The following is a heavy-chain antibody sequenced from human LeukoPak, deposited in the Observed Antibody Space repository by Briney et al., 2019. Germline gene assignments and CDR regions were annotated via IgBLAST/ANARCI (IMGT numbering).Heavy chain of an antibody. V-gene: IGHV4-30-4*08. CDR3: ARVDEYYDFWSGYYWYFQH. CDR2: IYYSGST. Sequence: SQTLSLTCTVSGGSISSGDYYWSWIRQPPGKGLEWIGYIYYSGSTYYNPSLESRVTVSVDTSKNQFSLKLSSVTAADTAVYYCARVDEYYDFWSGYYWYFQHWGQGTLVTVSS. CDR1: GGSISSGDYY. J-gene: IGHJ1*01. D-gene: IGHD3-3*01.